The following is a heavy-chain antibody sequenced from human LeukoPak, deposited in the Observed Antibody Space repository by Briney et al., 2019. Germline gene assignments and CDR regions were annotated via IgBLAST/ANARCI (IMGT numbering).Heavy chain of an antibody. Sequence: GGSLRLSCAASGFTFSSYAMSWVRQAPGKGLEWVSAISGSGGSTYYADSVKGRFTISRDNSKNALYLQMNSLRAEDTAVYYCAKLGKLVRDAFDIWGQGTMVTVSS. D-gene: IGHD6-6*01. V-gene: IGHV3-23*01. CDR3: AKLGKLVRDAFDI. CDR1: GFTFSSYA. J-gene: IGHJ3*02. CDR2: ISGSGGST.